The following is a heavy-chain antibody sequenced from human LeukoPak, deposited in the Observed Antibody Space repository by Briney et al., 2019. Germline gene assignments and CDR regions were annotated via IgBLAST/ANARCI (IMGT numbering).Heavy chain of an antibody. CDR2: IIPIFGTA. Sequence: GASVKVSFKASGYTFTSYDISWVRQAPGQGLEWMGGIIPIFGTANYAQKFQGRVTITADESTSTAYMELSSLRSEDTAVYYCARFSSSWYYFDYWGQGTLVTVSS. CDR1: GYTFTSYD. V-gene: IGHV1-69*13. J-gene: IGHJ4*02. CDR3: ARFSSSWYYFDY. D-gene: IGHD6-13*01.